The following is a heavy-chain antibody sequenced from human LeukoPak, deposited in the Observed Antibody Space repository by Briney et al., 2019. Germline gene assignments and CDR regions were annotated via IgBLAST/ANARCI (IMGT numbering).Heavy chain of an antibody. J-gene: IGHJ4*02. V-gene: IGHV4-39*07. CDR2: INHSGST. CDR3: ARAPGAAID. D-gene: IGHD2-2*01. Sequence: SETLSLTCTVSGGSISSSSYYWGWIRQPPGKGLEWIGEINHSGSTNYNPSLKSRVSISLDMSKNQFSLKMNSVTAADTAVYYCARAPGAAIDWGQGTLVTVSS. CDR1: GGSISSSSYY.